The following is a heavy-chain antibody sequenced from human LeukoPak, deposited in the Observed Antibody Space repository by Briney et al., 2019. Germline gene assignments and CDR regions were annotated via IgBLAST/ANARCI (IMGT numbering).Heavy chain of an antibody. CDR3: ALGESTRPFDY. Sequence: GGSLRLSCAASGFTFSSYSMNWVRPAPGKGLEWVSSISSSSSYIYYADSVKGRFTISRDNAKNSLYLQMNSLRAEDTAVYYCALGESTRPFDYWGQGTLVTVSS. CDR2: ISSSSSYI. V-gene: IGHV3-21*01. CDR1: GFTFSSYS. J-gene: IGHJ4*02. D-gene: IGHD3-10*01.